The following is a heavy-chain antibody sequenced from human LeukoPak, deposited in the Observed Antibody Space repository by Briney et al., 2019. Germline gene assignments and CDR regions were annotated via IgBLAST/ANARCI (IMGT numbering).Heavy chain of an antibody. J-gene: IGHJ4*02. CDR2: ISGSSSYI. CDR1: GFTFSSYS. Sequence: PGGSLRLSCAASGFTFSSYSLNWVRQAPGKGLEWVSFISGSSSYIYYADSVKGRFTISRDNSKNTLYLQMNSLRAEDTAVYYCASSSSWPGFFDYWGQGTLVTVSS. CDR3: ASSSSWPGFFDY. V-gene: IGHV3-21*04. D-gene: IGHD6-13*01.